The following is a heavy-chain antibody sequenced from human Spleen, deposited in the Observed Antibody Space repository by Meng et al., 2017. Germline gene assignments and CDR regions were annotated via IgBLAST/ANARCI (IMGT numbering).Heavy chain of an antibody. Sequence: QVQLVQSGAEVKKPGASVRLSCKASTYAFGTYGISWVRQAPGQGLEWMGWFVTYRDTYPAPKFQHRVTLTTDTLTNTVFMELRSLTPEDTAVYYCVQGTPGRSYCDYWGQGTLVTVSS. CDR3: VQGTPGRSYCDY. CDR2: FVTYRDT. CDR1: TYAFGTYG. J-gene: IGHJ4*02. V-gene: IGHV1-18*01. D-gene: IGHD3-10*01.